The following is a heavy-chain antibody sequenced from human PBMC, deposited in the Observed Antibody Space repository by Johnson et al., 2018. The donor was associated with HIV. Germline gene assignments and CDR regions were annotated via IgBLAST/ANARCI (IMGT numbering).Heavy chain of an antibody. J-gene: IGHJ3*01. CDR1: GFTFSSYA. CDR2: INWSGGNI. Sequence: VQLVESGGGLVQPGGSLRLSCAASGFTFSSYAMSWVRQAPGKGLGWVSGINWSGGNIGYADSVKGRLTISRDDSKNVAYLQMTHLKTEDTASYYCTRDQRQWLTNAFDVWGQGTMVTVSS. CDR3: TRDQRQWLTNAFDV. D-gene: IGHD6-19*01. V-gene: IGHV3-23*04.